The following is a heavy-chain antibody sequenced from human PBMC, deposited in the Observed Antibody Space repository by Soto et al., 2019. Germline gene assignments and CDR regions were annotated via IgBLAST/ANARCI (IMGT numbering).Heavy chain of an antibody. V-gene: IGHV3-30-3*01. Sequence: WWSLRLSCSASVFTCSSYAMHWFRQAPGKGLEWVAVISYDGSNKYYADSVKGRFTISRDNSKNTLYLQMNSLRAEDAAVYYCARDGYCSSTSCYPPGYYYGMDVWGQGTTVTVSS. CDR3: ARDGYCSSTSCYPPGYYYGMDV. CDR2: ISYDGSNK. J-gene: IGHJ6*02. D-gene: IGHD2-2*03. CDR1: VFTCSSYA.